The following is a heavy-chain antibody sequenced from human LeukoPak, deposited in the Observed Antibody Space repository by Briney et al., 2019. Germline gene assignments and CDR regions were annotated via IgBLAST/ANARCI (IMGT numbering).Heavy chain of an antibody. Sequence: ASVKVSCKASGYTFTSYDINWVRQATGQGLEWMGWMNPNSGNTGYAQKFQGRVTITRNTSISTAYMELSSLRSEDTAVYYCARVYSSIWQYYYYYMDVWGKGTTVTVSS. D-gene: IGHD6-13*01. CDR2: MNPNSGNT. CDR3: ARVYSSIWQYYYYYMDV. J-gene: IGHJ6*03. CDR1: GYTFTSYD. V-gene: IGHV1-8*03.